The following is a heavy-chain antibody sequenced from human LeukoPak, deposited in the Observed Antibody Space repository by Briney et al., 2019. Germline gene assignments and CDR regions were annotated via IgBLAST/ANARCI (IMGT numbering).Heavy chain of an antibody. J-gene: IGHJ4*02. CDR3: ARRSKYSSSWQTPYY. CDR1: GFTFSSYG. V-gene: IGHV3-30*03. D-gene: IGHD6-13*01. CDR2: ISYDGSNK. Sequence: AGGSLRLSCAASGFTFSSYGMHWVRQAPGKGLEWVAVISYDGSNKYYADSVKGRFTISRDNSKNTLYLQMNSLRAEDTAVYYCARRSKYSSSWQTPYYWGQGTLVTVSS.